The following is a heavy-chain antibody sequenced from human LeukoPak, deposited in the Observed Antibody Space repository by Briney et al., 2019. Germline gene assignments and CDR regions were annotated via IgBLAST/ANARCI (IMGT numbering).Heavy chain of an antibody. J-gene: IGHJ5*02. CDR3: ARGRKAGYSSGWLNARIS. V-gene: IGHV1-69*13. D-gene: IGHD6-19*01. CDR1: GGTFSSYA. Sequence: SVKVSCKASGGTFSSYAISWVRQAPGQGLEWMGGIIPIFGTANYAQKVQGRVTITADESTSTAYMELSSLRSEDTAVYYCARGRKAGYSSGWLNARISWGQGTLVTVSS. CDR2: IIPIFGTA.